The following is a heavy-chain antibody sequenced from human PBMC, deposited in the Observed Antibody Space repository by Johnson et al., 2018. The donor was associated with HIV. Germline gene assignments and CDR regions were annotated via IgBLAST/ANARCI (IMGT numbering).Heavy chain of an antibody. CDR1: GFTFSNAW. D-gene: IGHD2-15*01. J-gene: IGHJ3*02. CDR3: TAALRVKGI. Sequence: VQLVESGGGLVKPGGSLRLSCAASGFTFSNAWMSWVRQAPGKGLEWVGRINSKTDGGTTDYAAPGKGRFTIARDDSKNTLYLQMNSLKTEDTAVYYCTAALRVKGIWGQGTMVTVSS. CDR2: INSKTDGGTT. V-gene: IGHV3-15*01.